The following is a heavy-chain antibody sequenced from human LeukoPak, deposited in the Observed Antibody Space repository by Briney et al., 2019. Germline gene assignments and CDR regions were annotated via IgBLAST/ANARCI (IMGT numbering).Heavy chain of an antibody. CDR3: ARGPLGSSGSYSYYYYGMDV. Sequence: SVKVSCKASGGTFSSYAISWVRQAPGQGLEWMGGIIPIFGTANYAQKFQGRVTITADKSTSTAYMELSSLRSADTAVYYCARGPLGSSGSYSYYYYGMDVWGKGTTVTVSS. J-gene: IGHJ6*04. CDR2: IIPIFGTA. V-gene: IGHV1-69*06. D-gene: IGHD3-10*01. CDR1: GGTFSSYA.